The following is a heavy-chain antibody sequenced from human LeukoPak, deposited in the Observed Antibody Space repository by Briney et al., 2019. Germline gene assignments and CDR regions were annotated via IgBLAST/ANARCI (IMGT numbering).Heavy chain of an antibody. CDR1: GYTFTSYG. CDR3: ARHELLSRSYYYDSSGDADY. CDR2: ISAYNGNT. D-gene: IGHD3-22*01. Sequence: AASVKVPCKASGYTFTSYGISWVRQAPGQGLEWMGWISAYNGNTNYAQKLQGRVTMTTDTSTSTAYMELRSLRSDDTAVYYCARHELLSRSYYYDSSGDADYWGQGTLVTVSS. J-gene: IGHJ4*02. V-gene: IGHV1-18*01.